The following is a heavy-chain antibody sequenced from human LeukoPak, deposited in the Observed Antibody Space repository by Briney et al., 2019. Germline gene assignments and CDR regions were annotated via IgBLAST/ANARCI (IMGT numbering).Heavy chain of an antibody. D-gene: IGHD4-11*01. CDR3: ARDRDYIFFDY. Sequence: PGGSLRLSCAASEFPFSSYVMHWVRQVPGKGLVWVSRISHDGRSRTCADSVKGRFTTSRDNAENTLYLQMNSLRVEDTAVYFCARDRDYIFFDYWGQGALVTVSS. V-gene: IGHV3-74*01. J-gene: IGHJ4*02. CDR2: ISHDGRSR. CDR1: EFPFSSYV.